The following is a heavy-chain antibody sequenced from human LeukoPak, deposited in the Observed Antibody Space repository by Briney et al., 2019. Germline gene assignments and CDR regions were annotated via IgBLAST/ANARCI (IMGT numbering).Heavy chain of an antibody. CDR1: GFTFSNYA. CDR3: AKDRSLTAGPGEY. J-gene: IGHJ4*02. Sequence: GRSLRLSCAVSGFTFSNYAMHWVRQAPGKGLEWVAVISYDESAKSYADSVKARFTISRDNSKNTVYPQMNSLRAEDTAVYYCAKDRSLTAGPGEYWGQGTLVTVSS. D-gene: IGHD3-16*01. V-gene: IGHV3-30*18. CDR2: ISYDESAK.